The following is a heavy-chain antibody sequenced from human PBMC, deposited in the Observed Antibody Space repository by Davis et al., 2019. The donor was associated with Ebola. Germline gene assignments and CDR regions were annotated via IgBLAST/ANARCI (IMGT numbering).Heavy chain of an antibody. J-gene: IGHJ6*02. D-gene: IGHD5-18*01. CDR3: ARDGAPPYSYGYYYYYGMDV. CDR1: GFTFRSYD. CDR2: IGTAGDT. Sequence: GESLKISCAASGFTFRSYDMHWVRQATGKGLGWVSAIGTAGDTYYPGSVKGRFTISRENAKNSLYLQMDSLRAEDTAVYYCARDGAPPYSYGYYYYYGMDVWGQGTTVTVSS. V-gene: IGHV3-13*01.